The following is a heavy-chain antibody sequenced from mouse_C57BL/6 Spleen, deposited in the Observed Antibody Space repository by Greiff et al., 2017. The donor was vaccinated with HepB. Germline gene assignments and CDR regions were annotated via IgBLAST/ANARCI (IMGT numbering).Heavy chain of an antibody. CDR2: ISSGGSYT. CDR3: ERQDDYYGSSYGYFDV. CDR1: GFTFSSYG. D-gene: IGHD1-1*01. Sequence: EVKLVESGGDLVKPGGSLKLSCAASGFTFSSYGMSWVRQTPDKRLEWVATISSGGSYTYYPDSVKGRFTISRDNAKNTLYLQMSSLKSEDTAMYYCERQDDYYGSSYGYFDVWGTGTTVTVSS. J-gene: IGHJ1*03. V-gene: IGHV5-6*01.